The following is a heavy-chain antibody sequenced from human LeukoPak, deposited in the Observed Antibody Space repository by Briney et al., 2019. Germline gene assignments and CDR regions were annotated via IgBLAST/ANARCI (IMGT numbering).Heavy chain of an antibody. D-gene: IGHD6-6*01. J-gene: IGHJ2*01. Sequence: GRSLRLSCAASGFTFDDYAMHWVRQAPGKGLEWVSGISWNSGSIGYADSVKGRFTISRDNAKNSLYLQMNSLRAEDTAVYYCARTSIAARGWYFDLWGRGTLVTVSS. CDR3: ARTSIAARGWYFDL. CDR1: GFTFDDYA. CDR2: ISWNSGSI. V-gene: IGHV3-9*01.